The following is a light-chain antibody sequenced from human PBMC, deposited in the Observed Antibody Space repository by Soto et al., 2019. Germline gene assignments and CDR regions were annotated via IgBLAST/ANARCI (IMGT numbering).Light chain of an antibody. V-gene: IGKV1-27*01. CDR2: AAS. J-gene: IGKJ1*01. Sequence: DIQMTQSPSSLSASVGDRVTITCRASQGISNYLAWDQQKPGKVPKLLIYAASTLQSGVPSRFRGSGSGTDFTLTISSLQCEDVATYYCQKYNSAPRTFGQGTKVEIK. CDR1: QGISNY. CDR3: QKYNSAPRT.